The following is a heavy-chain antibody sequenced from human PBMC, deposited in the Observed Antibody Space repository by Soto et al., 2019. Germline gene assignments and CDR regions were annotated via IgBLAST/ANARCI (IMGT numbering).Heavy chain of an antibody. CDR1: GFTFDDYT. D-gene: IGHD6-6*01. V-gene: IGHV3-43*01. CDR2: ISWDGGST. J-gene: IGHJ4*02. CDR3: AKPLTHSSSSPFDY. Sequence: GGYLRLSCAASGFTFDDYTMHWVRQAPGKGMEWVSLISWDGGSTYYADTVKGRFTISRDNSKNSLYLQMNSLRTEDTALYYCAKPLTHSSSSPFDYWGQGTLVTVFS.